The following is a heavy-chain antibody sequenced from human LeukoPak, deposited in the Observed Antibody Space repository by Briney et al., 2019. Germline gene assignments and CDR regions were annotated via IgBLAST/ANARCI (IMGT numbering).Heavy chain of an antibody. CDR2: IYYSGST. J-gene: IGHJ3*02. CDR1: GGSISGYY. D-gene: IGHD3-22*01. CDR3: ARIPLDYYDSSGYYYGGAFDI. V-gene: IGHV4-59*12. Sequence: SETLSLTCSVSGGSISGYYWSWIRQPPGKGLEWIGYIYYSGSTYYNPSLKSRVTISVDTSKNQFSLKLSSVTAADTAVYYCARIPLDYYDSSGYYYGGAFDIWGQGTMVTVSS.